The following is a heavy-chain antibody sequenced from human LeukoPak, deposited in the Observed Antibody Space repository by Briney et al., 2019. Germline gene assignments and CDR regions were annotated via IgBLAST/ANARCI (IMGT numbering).Heavy chain of an antibody. CDR1: GYTFTSYY. D-gene: IGHD5-24*01. J-gene: IGHJ3*02. V-gene: IGHV1-46*01. CDR3: ARGAGDGYRPDAFDI. CDR2: INPSGGST. Sequence: ASVKVSCKASGYTFTSYYMHWVRQAPGQGLEWMGRINPSGGSTSYAQKFQGRVTMTRDMSTSTVYMELSSLRSEDTAVYYCARGAGDGYRPDAFDIWGQGTMVTVSS.